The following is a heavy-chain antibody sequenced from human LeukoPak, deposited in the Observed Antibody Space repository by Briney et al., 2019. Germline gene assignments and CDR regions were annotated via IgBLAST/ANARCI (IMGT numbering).Heavy chain of an antibody. Sequence: WASVKVSCKSSAYTFTAYHMHWVRQAPGEGLEWMGIINPSGGSTSYAQRFQGRVTMTRDTSTSTVYMELSSLRSEDTAVYYCARDGAPSYYDSSGYSDYWGQGTLVTVSS. CDR2: INPSGGST. J-gene: IGHJ4*02. CDR1: AYTFTAYH. V-gene: IGHV1-46*01. CDR3: ARDGAPSYYDSSGYSDY. D-gene: IGHD3-22*01.